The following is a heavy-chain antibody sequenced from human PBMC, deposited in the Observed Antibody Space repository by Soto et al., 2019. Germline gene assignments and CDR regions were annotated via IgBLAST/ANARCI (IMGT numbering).Heavy chain of an antibody. CDR1: AYTVTSYY. V-gene: IGHV1-46*03. CDR2: INPSGGST. CDR3: ARLRRRGGNSNFEQCFDY. D-gene: IGHD1-1*01. Sequence: ASVKVACKASAYTVTSYYMHWVRQAPEQRLEWMGIINPSGGSTSYAQKFQGRVTMTRDTSTSTVYMELSSLRSEDTAVYYCARLRRRGGNSNFEQCFDYWGQATLVSVSS. J-gene: IGHJ4*02.